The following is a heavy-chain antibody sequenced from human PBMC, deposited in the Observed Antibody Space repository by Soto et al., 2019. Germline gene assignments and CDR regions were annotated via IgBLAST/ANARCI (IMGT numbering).Heavy chain of an antibody. V-gene: IGHV4-34*01. CDR3: ARGGSSEWQVALDI. D-gene: IGHD6-19*01. Sequence: QVQQQQWGAGLLKPSETLSLSCAVSPEYFSTYYWNWIRQSPGKGLEWIGEINHTGRNNYNPSLKSRVTMSIDMSKNQLSLRLTSVTAADTGVYYCARGGSSEWQVALDIWGQGTMVTVSS. CDR2: INHTGRN. J-gene: IGHJ3*02. CDR1: PEYFSTYY.